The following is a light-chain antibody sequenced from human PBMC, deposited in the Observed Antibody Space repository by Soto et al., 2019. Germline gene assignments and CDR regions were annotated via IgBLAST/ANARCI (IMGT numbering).Light chain of an antibody. CDR1: QSVSSNY. Sequence: EIVLTQSPGTLSLSPGERATLSCRASQSVSSNYLAWYQQKPGQAPRLLISAASSRATGIPYRFSGSGSGTDFTLTIRRLEPEDFAVYYCQQYGSSPFAFGPGTKADIK. V-gene: IGKV3-20*01. CDR3: QQYGSSPFA. CDR2: AAS. J-gene: IGKJ3*01.